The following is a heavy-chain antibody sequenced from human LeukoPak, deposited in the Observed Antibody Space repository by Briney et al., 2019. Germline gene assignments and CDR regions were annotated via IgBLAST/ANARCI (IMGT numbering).Heavy chain of an antibody. Sequence: AGGSLRLSCAASGFTFSSYWMSWVRQAPGKGLEWVANIKQDGSEKYYVDSVKGRFTISRDNAKNSLYLQMNSLRAEDTAVYYCAREAPMVGALYYYYYMDVWGKGTTVTVSS. CDR2: IKQDGSEK. D-gene: IGHD1-26*01. CDR3: AREAPMVGALYYYYYMDV. CDR1: GFTFSSYW. V-gene: IGHV3-7*01. J-gene: IGHJ6*03.